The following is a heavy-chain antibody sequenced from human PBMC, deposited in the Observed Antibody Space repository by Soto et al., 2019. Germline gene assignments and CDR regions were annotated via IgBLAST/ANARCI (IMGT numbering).Heavy chain of an antibody. CDR2: ISASGDYT. D-gene: IGHD4-17*01. Sequence: GVLRLSCAASGFTFSTYAMNWFRQAPGKGLEWVSAISASGDYTDYADSVKGRFTISRDNTVSALYLQMNSLRIEDTAVYYCAHPRGYGVFDAYDIWGQGTMVTVS. CDR3: AHPRGYGVFDAYDI. J-gene: IGHJ3*02. CDR1: GFTFSTYA. V-gene: IGHV3-23*01.